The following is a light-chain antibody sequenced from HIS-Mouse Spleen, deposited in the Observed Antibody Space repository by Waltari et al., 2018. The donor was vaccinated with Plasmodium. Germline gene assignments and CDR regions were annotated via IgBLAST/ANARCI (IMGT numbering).Light chain of an antibody. CDR1: SDINVGSYT. Sequence: QPVLTQPPSSSASPGESARLTCHLPSDINVGSYTIYWYQQNQGSPPRYLLYYYSDSDKGQGSGVPSRFSGSKDASANTGILLISGLQSEDEADYYCMIWPSNASGVFGGGTKLTVL. CDR2: YYSDSDK. V-gene: IGLV5-37*01. J-gene: IGLJ3*02. CDR3: MIWPSNASGV.